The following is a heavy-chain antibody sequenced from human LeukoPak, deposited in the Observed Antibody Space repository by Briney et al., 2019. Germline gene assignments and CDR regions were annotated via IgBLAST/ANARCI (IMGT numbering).Heavy chain of an antibody. Sequence: PGRSLRLSCAASGFIFTTHGMHWVRQAPGKGLEWVSAISGSGGSTHYADSVKGRFTVSRDNSKNTLYLQMSSLRAEDTAVYYCAKAYRRYYDSSGYYYEMGYWGQGTLVTVSS. CDR2: ISGSGGST. D-gene: IGHD3-22*01. J-gene: IGHJ4*02. CDR3: AKAYRRYYDSSGYYYEMGY. V-gene: IGHV3-23*01. CDR1: GFIFTTHG.